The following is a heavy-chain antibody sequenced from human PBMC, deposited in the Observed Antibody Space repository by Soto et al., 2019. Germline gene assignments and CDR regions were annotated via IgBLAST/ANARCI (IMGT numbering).Heavy chain of an antibody. Sequence: NPSETLSLTCTVSGGSISSSSYYWGWIRQPPGKGLEWIGSIYYSGSTYYNPSLKSRATISVDTSKNQFSLKLSSVTAADTAVYYCARLTPSKDYGDYYDYWGQGTLVTVSS. CDR2: IYYSGST. J-gene: IGHJ4*02. V-gene: IGHV4-39*01. D-gene: IGHD4-17*01. CDR3: ARLTPSKDYGDYYDY. CDR1: GGSISSSSYY.